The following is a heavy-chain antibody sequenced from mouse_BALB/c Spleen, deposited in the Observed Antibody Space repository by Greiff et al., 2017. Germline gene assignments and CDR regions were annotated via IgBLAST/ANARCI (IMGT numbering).Heavy chain of an antibody. Sequence: EVQGVESGGGLVQPGGSRKLSCAASGFTFSDYGMAWVRQAPGKGPEWVAFISNLAYSIYYADTVTGRFTISRENAKNTLYLEMSSLRSEDTAMYYCARDSGGNLYAMDYWGQGTSVTVSS. D-gene: IGHD2-1*01. CDR2: ISNLAYSI. CDR3: ARDSGGNLYAMDY. V-gene: IGHV5-15*02. CDR1: GFTFSDYG. J-gene: IGHJ4*01.